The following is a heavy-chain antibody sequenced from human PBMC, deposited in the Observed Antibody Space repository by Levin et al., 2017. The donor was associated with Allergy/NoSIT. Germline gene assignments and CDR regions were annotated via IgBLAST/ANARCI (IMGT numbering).Heavy chain of an antibody. CDR1: GYMFTSYW. D-gene: IGHD3-10*01. J-gene: IGHJ6*02. V-gene: IGHV5-51*01. CDR3: ARPLGRGSYDKPMDV. Sequence: KAGGSLRLSCKGSGYMFTSYWIGWVRQTPGKGLEWMGIIYPDDSDVRYSPSFQGQVTMSADKSISTAYLQWSSLKASDAAVYYCARPLGRGSYDKPMDVWGQGTTVTVSS. CDR2: IYPDDSDV.